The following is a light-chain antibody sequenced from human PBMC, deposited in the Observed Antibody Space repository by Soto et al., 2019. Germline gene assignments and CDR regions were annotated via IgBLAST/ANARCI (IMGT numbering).Light chain of an antibody. Sequence: QSALTQPASVSGSPGQSISISCTGTSSDVGNYLLVSWYQQHPGKPPKLVIYEVNKRPSGVSNRFSGSKSGSTATLTISGLQAEYEADYYCCSFADTRTYVFGIGTKLTVL. CDR3: CSFADTRTYV. V-gene: IGLV2-23*02. CDR2: EVN. CDR1: SSDVGNYLL. J-gene: IGLJ1*01.